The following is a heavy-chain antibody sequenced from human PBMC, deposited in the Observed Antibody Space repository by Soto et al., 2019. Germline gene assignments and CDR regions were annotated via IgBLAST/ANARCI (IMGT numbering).Heavy chain of an antibody. CDR3: AIPYYDILTGYDYYYYYGMDV. Sequence: SVKVSCKASGGTFSTYAISWVRQAPGQGLEWMGGIIPIFGTANYAQKFQGRVTITADKSTSTAYMELSSLRSEDTAVYYCAIPYYDILTGYDYYYYYGMDVWGQGTTVTGSS. D-gene: IGHD3-9*01. CDR1: GGTFSTYA. V-gene: IGHV1-69*06. CDR2: IIPIFGTA. J-gene: IGHJ6*02.